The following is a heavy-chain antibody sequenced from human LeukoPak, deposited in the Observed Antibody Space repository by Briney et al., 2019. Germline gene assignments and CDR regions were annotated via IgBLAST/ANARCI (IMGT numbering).Heavy chain of an antibody. D-gene: IGHD1-20*01. J-gene: IGHJ3*02. CDR1: GGSVSSSNW. CDR3: ASAGITLTEAAFHI. V-gene: IGHV4-4*02. Sequence: SETLSLTCAVSGGSVSSSNWWSWVRQPPGEGLEWIGEIYHSGITDYNPSLKSRVTMSLDKSKSQFSLRLSSVTAADTAVYNCASAGITLTEAAFHIWGQGTLVTVSS. CDR2: IYHSGIT.